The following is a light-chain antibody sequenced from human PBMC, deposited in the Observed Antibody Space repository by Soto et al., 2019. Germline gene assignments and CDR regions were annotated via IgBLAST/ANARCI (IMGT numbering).Light chain of an antibody. V-gene: IGLV2-14*03. CDR3: SSYTRSRTSYV. CDR1: RSDVGGSDF. CDR2: DVD. J-gene: IGLJ1*01. Sequence: QSALTQPASVSGSPGQSITISCTGTRSDVGGSDFVSWFQQHPGKVPKLMIYDVDNRSSGVSNRFSGSKSDNTASLTISGLQAEDEADYYCSSYTRSRTSYVFGTGTKLTVL.